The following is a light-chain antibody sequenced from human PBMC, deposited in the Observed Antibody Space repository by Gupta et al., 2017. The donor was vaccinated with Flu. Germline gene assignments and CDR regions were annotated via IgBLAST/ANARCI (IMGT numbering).Light chain of an antibody. J-gene: IGLJ3*02. CDR1: SSNIGSNT. CDR3: ASWDDSMNGGV. Sequence: VTISCSGSSSNIGSNTVNWYQQLPGTAPKLLIYTNNQRPSGVPDRFSGSKYDTSAALAISGLQSEDEADDYCASWDDSMNGGVFGGGTKLTVL. CDR2: TNN. V-gene: IGLV1-44*01.